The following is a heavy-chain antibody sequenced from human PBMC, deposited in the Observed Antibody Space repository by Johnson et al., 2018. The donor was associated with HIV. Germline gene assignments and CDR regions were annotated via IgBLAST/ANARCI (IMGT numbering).Heavy chain of an antibody. D-gene: IGHD6-6*01. Sequence: VQLVESGGGLVQPGRSLRLSCAASGFTFDDYAMHWVRQAPGKGLEWVSGISWNSGSIGYADSVKGRFTIPRDNAKNTLYLQMNSLRAEDTAVYYCARVLAEYSAIHDAFDIWGQGTMVTVSS. CDR3: ARVLAEYSAIHDAFDI. CDR1: GFTFDDYA. V-gene: IGHV3-9*01. CDR2: ISWNSGSI. J-gene: IGHJ3*02.